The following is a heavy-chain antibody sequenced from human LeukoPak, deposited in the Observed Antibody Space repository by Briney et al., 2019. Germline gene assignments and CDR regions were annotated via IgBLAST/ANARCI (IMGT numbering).Heavy chain of an antibody. J-gene: IGHJ4*02. CDR3: AKCDDYGDYVGGGVDY. V-gene: IGHV3-23*01. D-gene: IGHD4-17*01. Sequence: GGSLRLSCPASGFTFSSYAMSWVRQAPGKGLEWVSAISGSGGSTYYADSVKGRFTISRDNSKNTLYLQMDSLRAEDTAVYYCAKCDDYGDYVGGGVDYWGQGTLVTVSS. CDR2: ISGSGGST. CDR1: GFTFSSYA.